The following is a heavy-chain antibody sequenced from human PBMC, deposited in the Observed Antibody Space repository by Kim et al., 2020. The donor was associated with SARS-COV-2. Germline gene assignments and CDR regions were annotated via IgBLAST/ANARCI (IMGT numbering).Heavy chain of an antibody. V-gene: IGHV4-4*02. CDR3: ARETESGSSYYFDY. J-gene: IGHJ4*02. Sequence: NPSLKSRVTISVDQSKNQFSLKLSSVTAADTAVYYCARETESGSSYYFDYWGQGTLVTVSS. D-gene: IGHD1-26*01.